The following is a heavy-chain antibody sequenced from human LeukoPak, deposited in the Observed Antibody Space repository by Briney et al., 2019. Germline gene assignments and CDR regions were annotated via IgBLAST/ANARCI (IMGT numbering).Heavy chain of an antibody. CDR2: IKSKTDGWTT. Sequence: PGGSLRLSCAASGFTFSNAWMSWVRQAPGKGLEWVGRIKSKTDGWTTDYAAPVKGRFTISRDDSKNTLYLQMNSLKTEDTAVYYCTTAAHYYGSGSYYIGRFFDYWGQGTLVTVSS. CDR3: TTAAHYYGSGSYYIGRFFDY. D-gene: IGHD3-10*01. J-gene: IGHJ4*02. V-gene: IGHV3-15*01. CDR1: GFTFSNAW.